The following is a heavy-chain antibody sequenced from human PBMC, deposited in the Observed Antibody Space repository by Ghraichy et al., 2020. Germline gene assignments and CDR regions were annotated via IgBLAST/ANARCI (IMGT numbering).Heavy chain of an antibody. V-gene: IGHV3-23*01. D-gene: IGHD6-19*01. CDR2: ISGSGYGT. CDR3: AKRYSSGWYAPNPDAFDF. Sequence: GGSLRLSCAASGFSFSSYAMSWVRQAQGKGLEWVSAISGSGYGTHYADSVKGRFTISRDNSKNTLYLQMNSLRAEDTAVYYCAKRYSSGWYAPNPDAFDFWGQGTMVTVSS. J-gene: IGHJ3*01. CDR1: GFSFSSYA.